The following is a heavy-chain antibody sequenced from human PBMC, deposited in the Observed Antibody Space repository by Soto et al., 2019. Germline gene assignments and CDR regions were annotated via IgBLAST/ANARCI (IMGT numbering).Heavy chain of an antibody. CDR1: GFIFKMYW. CDR2: IYNDGTYS. Sequence: GGSLRLSCAASGFIFKMYWMHWVRQSPGKGLVWISRIYNDGTYSDYADSVRGRLTISRDNVNDTLYLQMNNLRAEDSGLYYCTRGPRPISTGTGAYWGQGTQVTVSS. V-gene: IGHV3-74*01. D-gene: IGHD3-10*01. J-gene: IGHJ4*02. CDR3: TRGPRPISTGTGAY.